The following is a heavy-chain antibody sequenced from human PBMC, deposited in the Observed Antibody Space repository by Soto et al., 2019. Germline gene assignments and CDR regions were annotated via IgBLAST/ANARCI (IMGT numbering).Heavy chain of an antibody. V-gene: IGHV1-69*06. D-gene: IGHD5-12*01. CDR3: AREGSGYNF. Sequence: ASVKVSCKASGGSFSYCGISWVRQAPGQGLEWMGGIVPVFGRPNYAQRFRGRLTITADKSTSTGHMELISLRSDDTAVYYCAREGSGYNFWGQGTQVTVSS. CDR2: IVPVFGRP. CDR1: GGSFSYCG. J-gene: IGHJ4*02.